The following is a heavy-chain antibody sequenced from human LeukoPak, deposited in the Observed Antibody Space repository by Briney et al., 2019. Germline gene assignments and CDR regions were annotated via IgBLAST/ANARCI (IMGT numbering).Heavy chain of an antibody. J-gene: IGHJ4*02. D-gene: IGHD5-18*01. CDR1: GFTFSSCS. CDR3: ARAIADTAMAPDY. CDR2: ISSSSSYI. V-gene: IGHV3-21*01. Sequence: GGSLRLSCAASGFTFSSCSMNWVRQAPGKGLEWVSSISSSSSYIYYADSVKGRFTISRDNAKNSLYLQMNSLRAEDTAVYYCARAIADTAMAPDYWGQGTLVTVSS.